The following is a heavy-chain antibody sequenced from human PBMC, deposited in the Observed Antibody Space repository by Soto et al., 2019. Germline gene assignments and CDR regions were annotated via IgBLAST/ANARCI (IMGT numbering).Heavy chain of an antibody. V-gene: IGHV4-31*03. Sequence: SVTLSLTCTLSGVSITSGAYYWTWVRQHPGKGLEWIGYIYYNGNTYFSPSLKSRLTISIDTSKNQFSLKLSSVTAADTAMYYCARARLRAVYAFDFWGQGTMVTVSS. J-gene: IGHJ3*01. CDR1: GVSITSGAYY. CDR3: ARARLRAVYAFDF. CDR2: IYYNGNT. D-gene: IGHD4-17*01.